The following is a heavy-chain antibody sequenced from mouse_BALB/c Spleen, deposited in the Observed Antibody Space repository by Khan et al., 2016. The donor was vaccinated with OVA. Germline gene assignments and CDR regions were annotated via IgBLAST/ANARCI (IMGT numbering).Heavy chain of an antibody. CDR1: GYSITSDYA. Sequence: EVQLQESGPGLVKPSQSLSLTCTVTGYSITSDYAWNWIRQFPGNKLEWMGYISYSDTTTYNPSLQSRISITRDTSKNQFFLHLNSVTTEDTATYYCASELGRYYAMDYWGQGTSVTVSS. J-gene: IGHJ4*01. V-gene: IGHV3-2*02. CDR3: ASELGRYYAMDY. D-gene: IGHD4-1*01. CDR2: ISYSDTT.